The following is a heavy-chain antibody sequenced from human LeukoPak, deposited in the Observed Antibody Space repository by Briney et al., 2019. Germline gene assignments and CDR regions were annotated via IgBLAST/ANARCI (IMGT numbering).Heavy chain of an antibody. CDR1: GGSISSGGYY. CDR3: ARVVTGVYFDY. D-gene: IGHD3-16*01. J-gene: IGHJ4*02. CDR2: IYYSGST. V-gene: IGHV4-31*03. Sequence: SETLSLTCTVSGGSISSGGYYWSWIRQHPGKGLEWIGYIYYSGSTYYNPSLKSRVTVSVDTSKNQFSLKLSSVTAADTAVYYCARVVTGVYFDYWGQGTLVTVSS.